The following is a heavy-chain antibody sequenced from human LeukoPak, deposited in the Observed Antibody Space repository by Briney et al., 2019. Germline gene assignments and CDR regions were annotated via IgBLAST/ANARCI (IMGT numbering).Heavy chain of an antibody. CDR3: ARTPDNHYYYMDV. CDR1: GGSISSGGYY. V-gene: IGHV4-31*03. J-gene: IGHJ6*03. D-gene: IGHD3-22*01. CDR2: IYYSGST. Sequence: SQTLSLTCTVSGGSISSGGYYWSWIRQHPGKGLEWIGYIYYSGSTYYNPSLKSRVTISVDTSKNHFSLKLSSVTAADTAVYYCARTPDNHYYYMDVWGKGITVTVSS.